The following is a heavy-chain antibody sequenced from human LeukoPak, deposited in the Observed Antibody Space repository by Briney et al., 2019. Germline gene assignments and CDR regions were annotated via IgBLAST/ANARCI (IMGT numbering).Heavy chain of an antibody. D-gene: IGHD2-2*01. CDR3: ARDLRCSSTSCYDATEDFDY. V-gene: IGHV1-18*01. CDR2: ISAYNGNT. CDR1: GYTFTSYG. J-gene: IGHJ4*02. Sequence: ASVKVSCKASGYTFTSYGISWVRQAPGQGLEWMGWISAYNGNTNYAQKLQGRVTMTRDTSTSTVYMELSSLRSEDTAVYYCARDLRCSSTSCYDATEDFDYWGQGTLVTVSS.